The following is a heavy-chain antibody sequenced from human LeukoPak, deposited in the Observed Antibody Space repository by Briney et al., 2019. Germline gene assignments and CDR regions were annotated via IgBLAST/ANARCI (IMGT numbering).Heavy chain of an antibody. V-gene: IGHV4-61*01. J-gene: IGHJ3*01. Sequence: SETLSLTCTVSGGSVSSGSHYWTWIRQPPGKGLEWIGYVYYSGTTIYNPSLKSRVTISADTAKNQFSLKLSSVTAADTAVYYCARRATGIHALDHWGQGTTVTVSS. CDR3: ARRATGIHALDH. D-gene: IGHD1-14*01. CDR1: GGSVSSGSHY. CDR2: VYYSGTT.